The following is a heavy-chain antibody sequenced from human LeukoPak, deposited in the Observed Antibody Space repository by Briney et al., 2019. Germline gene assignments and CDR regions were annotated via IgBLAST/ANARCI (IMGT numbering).Heavy chain of an antibody. D-gene: IGHD1-26*01. CDR2: IYYSGST. J-gene: IGHJ3*02. CDR1: GGSISSSSYY. V-gene: IGHV4-39*01. Sequence: PSETLSLTCTVSGGSISSSSYYWGWIRQPPGKGLEWIGSIYYSGSTYYNPSLKSRVTISVDTSKNHFSLKLSSMTAADTAVYYCASGWELRRGDAFDIWGQGTMVTVSS. CDR3: ASGWELRRGDAFDI.